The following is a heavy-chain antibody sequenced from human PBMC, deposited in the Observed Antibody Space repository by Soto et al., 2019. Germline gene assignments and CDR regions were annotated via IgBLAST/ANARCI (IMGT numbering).Heavy chain of an antibody. CDR2: ISYDGSNK. Sequence: PGRSLRLSCAASGFTFSSYAMHWVRQAPGKGLEWVAVISYDGSNKYYADSVKGRFTISRDNSKNTLYLQMNSLRAEDTAVYYCARVPILIAAPGCYFDYPGPATFVT. V-gene: IGHV3-30-3*01. J-gene: IGHJ4*02. CDR1: GFTFSSYA. D-gene: IGHD6-6*01. CDR3: ARVPILIAAPGCYFDY.